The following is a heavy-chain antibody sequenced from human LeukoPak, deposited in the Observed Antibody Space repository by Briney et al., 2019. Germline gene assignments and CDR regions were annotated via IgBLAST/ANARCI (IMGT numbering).Heavy chain of an antibody. CDR1: GFTFSDYY. CDR2: ISSSGSTI. Sequence: PGGSLRLSCAASGFTFSDYYMSWIRQAPGKGLEWDSYISSSGSTIYYADSVKGRFTISRDNAKNSLYLQMNSLRAEDTAVYYCAKIAKDWTGAFDYWGQGTLVTVSS. D-gene: IGHD3/OR15-3a*01. J-gene: IGHJ4*02. CDR3: AKIAKDWTGAFDY. V-gene: IGHV3-11*01.